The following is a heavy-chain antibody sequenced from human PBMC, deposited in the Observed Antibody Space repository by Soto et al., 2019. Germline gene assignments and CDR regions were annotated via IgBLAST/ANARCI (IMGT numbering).Heavy chain of an antibody. CDR1: GFTFSSYG. D-gene: IGHD3-22*01. CDR2: ISYDGSNK. J-gene: IGHJ4*02. Sequence: HPGGSLRLSCAASGFTFSSYGMHWVRQAPGKGLEWVAVISYDGSNKYYADSVKGRFTISRDNSKNTLYLQMNSLRAEDTAVYYCAKDGGYYYDSSGHSYWGQGTLVTVSS. V-gene: IGHV3-30*18. CDR3: AKDGGYYYDSSGHSY.